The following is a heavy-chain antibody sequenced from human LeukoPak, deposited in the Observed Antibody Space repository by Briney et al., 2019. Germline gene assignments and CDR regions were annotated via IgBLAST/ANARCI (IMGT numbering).Heavy chain of an antibody. CDR1: GYIFTTYV. D-gene: IGHD5-12*01. Sequence: ASVKVSCKASGYIFTTYVITWVRQAPGQGLKWMGWINTYNADINYAQKLQGRVTMTTDTSTSTAYMELRSLRSDDTAVYYCARVGYDSNFFGYWGQGTLVTVSS. CDR3: ARVGYDSNFFGY. J-gene: IGHJ4*02. CDR2: INTYNADI. V-gene: IGHV1-18*01.